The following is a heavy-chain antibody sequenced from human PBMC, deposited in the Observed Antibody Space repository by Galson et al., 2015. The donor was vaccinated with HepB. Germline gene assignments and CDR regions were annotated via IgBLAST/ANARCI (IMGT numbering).Heavy chain of an antibody. J-gene: IGHJ4*02. V-gene: IGHV3-49*03. CDR3: SREVDCIGPSCHDY. CDR2: IRSKAYGGTT. CDR1: GFRFGDYA. D-gene: IGHD2-2*01. Sequence: SLRLSCAASGFRFGDYAMSWFRQAPGQGREWIGVIRSKAYGGTTEHAASVKGRFTISRDDSKSVAYLQMNRLRTADTAVYYCSREVDCIGPSCHDYWGQGTRVTVSS.